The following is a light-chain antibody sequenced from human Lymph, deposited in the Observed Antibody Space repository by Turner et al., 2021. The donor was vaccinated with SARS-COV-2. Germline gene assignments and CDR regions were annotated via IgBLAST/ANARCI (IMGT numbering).Light chain of an antibody. J-gene: IGKJ3*01. CDR2: DAT. CDR1: QDVSIY. CDR3: QQSDNLPLT. Sequence: DIQMTQSPPSLSASVGDRVTVTCQASQDVSIYLNWYQQKPGKAPKLLSYDATNLGKGFPSRFIGSGSWTHFTFTLTSLQPEDVATYYCQQSDNLPLTFGPGTKVDI. V-gene: IGKV1-33*01.